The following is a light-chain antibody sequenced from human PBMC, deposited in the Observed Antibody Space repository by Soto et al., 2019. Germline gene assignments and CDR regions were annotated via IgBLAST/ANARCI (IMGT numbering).Light chain of an antibody. J-gene: IGLJ1*01. CDR2: VNS. V-gene: IGLV1-40*01. CDR1: SSNIGAAYD. Sequence: QSVLTQPPSVSGAPGQRVTISCTGSSSNIGAAYDVRWYQQLPGAAPKLLIFVNSNRPSGVPDRFSGSKSGTSASLAITGLQAEDEADYYCQSYDSSLSGWVFGTGTKVTVL. CDR3: QSYDSSLSGWV.